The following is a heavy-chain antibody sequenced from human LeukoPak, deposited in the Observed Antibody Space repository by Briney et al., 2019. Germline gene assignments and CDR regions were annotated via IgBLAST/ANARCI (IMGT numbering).Heavy chain of an antibody. J-gene: IGHJ5*02. CDR1: GFIFSNYA. Sequence: GGSLRLSCAASGFIFSNYAMMWVRQAPGKGLEWVSSVTGSGGGTFYADSVKGRFTISRDNSQNTLYLQVNSLGAEDTAVYYCAKGAASALVDWFDPWGQGTLVTVSS. V-gene: IGHV3-23*01. CDR3: AKGAASALVDWFDP. D-gene: IGHD6-25*01. CDR2: VTGSGGGT.